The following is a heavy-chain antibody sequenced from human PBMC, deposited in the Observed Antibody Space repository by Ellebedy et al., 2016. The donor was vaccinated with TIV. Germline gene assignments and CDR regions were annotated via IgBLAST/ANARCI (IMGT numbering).Heavy chain of an antibody. CDR2: VSVNGSD. CDR1: GGSLTNYA. J-gene: IGHJ4*02. Sequence: SETLSLXXPVPGGSLTNYAWGWVREPTGKRLEWIAYVSVNGSDNFNPSLKSRVTMSLDTSKKQFSLNLRSVSAADTAIYFCGRDYWGSIDYWGQGILVPVSS. D-gene: IGHD3-10*01. CDR3: GRDYWGSIDY. V-gene: IGHV4-59*01.